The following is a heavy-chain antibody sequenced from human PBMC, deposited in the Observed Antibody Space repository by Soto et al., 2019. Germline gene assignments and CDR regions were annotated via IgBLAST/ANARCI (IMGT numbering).Heavy chain of an antibody. Sequence: NPSETLSLTCIVSGGSLTSSSFYWGWIRQPPGKGLSWIGNIYYSGTTDYNPSLKSRVSVSTDTSRNQLSLTLSSVTAADTAVYYCVRFYGNAFDIWGPGTLVTVSS. J-gene: IGHJ3*02. CDR1: GGSLTSSSFY. CDR2: IYYSGTT. D-gene: IGHD3-10*01. V-gene: IGHV4-39*01. CDR3: VRFYGNAFDI.